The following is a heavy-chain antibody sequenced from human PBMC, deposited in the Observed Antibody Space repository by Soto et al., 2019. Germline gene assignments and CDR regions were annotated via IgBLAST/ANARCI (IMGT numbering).Heavy chain of an antibody. CDR1: GFTFSSYA. CDR3: AREIGRGYSYGRTYYYYYGMDV. Sequence: GGSLRLSCAASGFTFSSYAMHWVRQAPGKGLEWVAVISYDGSNKYYADSVKGRFTISRDNSKNTLYLQMNSLRAEETAVYYCAREIGRGYSYGRTYYYYYGMDVWVEGTTVIVSS. J-gene: IGHJ6*04. D-gene: IGHD5-18*01. CDR2: ISYDGSNK. V-gene: IGHV3-30-3*01.